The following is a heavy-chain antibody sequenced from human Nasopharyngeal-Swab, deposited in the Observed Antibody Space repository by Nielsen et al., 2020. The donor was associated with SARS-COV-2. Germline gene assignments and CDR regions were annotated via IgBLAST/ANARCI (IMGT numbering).Heavy chain of an antibody. CDR1: GGSFSGYY. V-gene: IGHV4-34*01. D-gene: IGHD2-2*01. CDR3: ARGRSPAFDY. Sequence: TPSLTRAVYGGSFSGYYWSWIRQPPGKGLEWIGEINHSGSTNYNPSLKSRVTIPVDTSKNQFSLKLSSVTAADTAVYYCARGRSPAFDYWGQGTLVTVSS. CDR2: INHSGST. J-gene: IGHJ4*02.